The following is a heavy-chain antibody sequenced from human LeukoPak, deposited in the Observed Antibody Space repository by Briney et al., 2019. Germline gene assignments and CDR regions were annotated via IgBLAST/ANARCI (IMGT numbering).Heavy chain of an antibody. CDR3: ASSSQLWFFPDY. J-gene: IGHJ4*02. Sequence: PGGSLRLSCAASGFIFSSYWMSWVRQAPGKGLEWVANIKQDGSEKYYVDSVKGRFTISRDNAKNSLYLQMNSLRAEDTAVYYCASSSQLWFFPDYWGQGTLVTVSS. D-gene: IGHD5-18*01. CDR1: GFIFSSYW. V-gene: IGHV3-7*01. CDR2: IKQDGSEK.